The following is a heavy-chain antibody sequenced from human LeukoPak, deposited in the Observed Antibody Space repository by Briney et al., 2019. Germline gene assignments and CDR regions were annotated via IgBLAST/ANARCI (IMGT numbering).Heavy chain of an antibody. CDR1: GFTVSSNY. CDR2: IYSGGST. Sequence: GGSLRLSCAASGFTVSSNYMSWVRQAPGKGLEWVSVIYSGGSTYYADSVKGRFTISRDNSKNTLYLQMNSLRAEDTAVYYCAKGGAEWELLYGQGEFDYWGQGTLVTVSS. D-gene: IGHD1-26*01. V-gene: IGHV3-53*01. J-gene: IGHJ4*02. CDR3: AKGGAEWELLYGQGEFDY.